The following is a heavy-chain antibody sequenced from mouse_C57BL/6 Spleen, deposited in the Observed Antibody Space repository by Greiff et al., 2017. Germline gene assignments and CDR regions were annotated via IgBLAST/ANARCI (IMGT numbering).Heavy chain of an antibody. J-gene: IGHJ3*01. CDR2: IDPEDGDT. CDR3: TVLGPYNGNYDAWFAY. V-gene: IGHV14-1*01. Sequence: EVQLQQSGAELVRPGASVKLSCTASGFNIKDYYMHWVKQRPEQGLEWIGRIDPEDGDTEYAPKFQGKATMTADTSSNTAYLQLSSLTSEDTAVYYFTVLGPYNGNYDAWFAYWGQGTLVTVSA. CDR1: GFNIKDYY. D-gene: IGHD2-10*01.